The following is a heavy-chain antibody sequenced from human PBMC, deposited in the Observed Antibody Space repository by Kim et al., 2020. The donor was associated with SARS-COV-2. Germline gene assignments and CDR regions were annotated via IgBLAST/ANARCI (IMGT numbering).Heavy chain of an antibody. Sequence: GGSLRLSCAASGFTFSSYAMSWVRQAPGKGLEWVSAISGSGGSTYYADSVKGRFTISRDNSKNTLYLQMNSLRAEDTAVYYCAKDGGMAPWVAAVGDWGQGTLVTVSS. V-gene: IGHV3-23*01. CDR2: ISGSGGST. D-gene: IGHD6-13*01. J-gene: IGHJ4*02. CDR1: GFTFSSYA. CDR3: AKDGGMAPWVAAVGD.